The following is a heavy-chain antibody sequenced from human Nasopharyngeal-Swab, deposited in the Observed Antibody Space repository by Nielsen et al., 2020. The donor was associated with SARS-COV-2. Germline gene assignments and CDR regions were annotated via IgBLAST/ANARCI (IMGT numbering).Heavy chain of an antibody. J-gene: IGHJ3*02. Sequence: GESLKISCAASGFTFSSYWMSWVRQAPGKGLEWVANIKQDGSEKHYVDSVKGRFTISRDNAKNSLYLQMNSLRAEDTAVYYCARDRDYAGAFDIWGQGTMVTV. V-gene: IGHV3-7*01. CDR2: IKQDGSEK. CDR1: GFTFSSYW. CDR3: ARDRDYAGAFDI. D-gene: IGHD2-2*01.